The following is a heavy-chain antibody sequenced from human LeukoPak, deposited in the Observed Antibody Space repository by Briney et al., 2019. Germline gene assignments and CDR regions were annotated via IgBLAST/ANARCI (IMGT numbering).Heavy chain of an antibody. CDR1: GFIFSNYA. CDR3: AKWGDYDILTGYYVSDY. D-gene: IGHD3-9*01. Sequence: GGSLRLSCAASGFIFSNYAMSWVRQAPGKGLEWVSAIGGRDGGTYYADSVKGRFTVSRDDPKNTLYLQMNTLRVEDTAVYYCAKWGDYDILTGYYVSDYWGHGTLVTVSS. J-gene: IGHJ4*01. CDR2: IGGRDGGT. V-gene: IGHV3-23*01.